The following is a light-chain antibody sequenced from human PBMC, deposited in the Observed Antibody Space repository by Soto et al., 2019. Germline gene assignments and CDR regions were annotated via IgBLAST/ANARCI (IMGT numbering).Light chain of an antibody. J-gene: IGLJ2*01. CDR1: SSDVGGYNY. V-gene: IGLV2-14*01. CDR3: TSYTRTRNLL. CDR2: EVS. Sequence: QSALTQPASVSGSPGQSITISCTGTSSDVGGYNYVSWYQHHPGKAPKLIIFEVSHRPSGVSNRFSGSKSGNTASLTSSGLQTEDEADYYCTSYTRTRNLLFGGGTKLTVL.